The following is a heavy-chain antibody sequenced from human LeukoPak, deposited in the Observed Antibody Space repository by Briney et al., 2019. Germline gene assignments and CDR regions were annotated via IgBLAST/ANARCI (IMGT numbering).Heavy chain of an antibody. CDR3: ARVGYDFDD. V-gene: IGHV1-46*01. Sequence: ASVKVSCKASGFTVSTYYMHWLRQAPGQGPEWMGVINPSGSATVYAQKFQGRVNMTRDTSTSTVHMELSSLTSDDTAVYYCARVGYDFDDWGQGTLVSVSS. D-gene: IGHD1-1*01. CDR1: GFTVSTYY. J-gene: IGHJ4*02. CDR2: INPSGSAT.